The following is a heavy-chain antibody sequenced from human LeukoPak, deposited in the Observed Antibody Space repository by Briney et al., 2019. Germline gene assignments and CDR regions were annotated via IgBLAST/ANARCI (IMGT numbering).Heavy chain of an antibody. CDR2: ISSSSSTI. D-gene: IGHD2-2*01. V-gene: IGHV3-48*04. CDR3: ARGVVPAAPWL. Sequence: GGSLRLSCAASGFTFSSYSRNWVRQAPGKGLEWVSYISSSSSTIYYADSVKGRFTISRDNAKNSLYLQMNSLRAEDTAVYYCARGVVPAAPWLWAQGTRVTVSS. J-gene: IGHJ4*02. CDR1: GFTFSSYS.